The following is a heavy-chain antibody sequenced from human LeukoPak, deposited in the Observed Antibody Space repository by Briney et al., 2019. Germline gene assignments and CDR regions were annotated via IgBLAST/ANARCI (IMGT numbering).Heavy chain of an antibody. D-gene: IGHD6-13*01. V-gene: IGHV4-39*07. CDR1: GGSISSSSYY. J-gene: IGHJ3*02. CDR2: IYYSGST. Sequence: SETLSLTCTVSGGSISSSSYYWGWIRQPPGKGLEWIGSIYYSGSTYYNPSLKSRVTISVDTSKNQFSLKLSSVTAADTAVYYCARDPQLVKGGSAFDIWGQGTMVTVSS. CDR3: ARDPQLVKGGSAFDI.